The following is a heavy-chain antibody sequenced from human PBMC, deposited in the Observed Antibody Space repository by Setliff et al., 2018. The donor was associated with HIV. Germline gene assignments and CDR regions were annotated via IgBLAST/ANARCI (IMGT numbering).Heavy chain of an antibody. D-gene: IGHD3-10*01. Sequence: SETLSLTCAVYGGSLSDYYWSWIRQPPGKGLEWIAEINRSGTPNYNPSLESRVTISVDSSKNRVSLKLSSVTAADTAVYYCAVPGTSGTYYRVFDYWGQGVQVTVS. CDR2: INRSGTP. V-gene: IGHV4-34*01. CDR1: GGSLSDYY. J-gene: IGHJ4*02. CDR3: AVPGTSGTYYRVFDY.